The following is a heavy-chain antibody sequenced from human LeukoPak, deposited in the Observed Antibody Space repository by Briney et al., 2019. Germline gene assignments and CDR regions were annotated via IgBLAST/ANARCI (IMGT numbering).Heavy chain of an antibody. D-gene: IGHD4-11*01. CDR2: IFYSGTT. V-gene: IGHV4-39*01. Sequence: SETLSLTCTVSGGSISSNIYYGVWIRQPPGKGLEWIGSIFYSGTTYYNPSLRRRVTISVDTSKNQFTLNLSSVTAADTAVYYCARHNRVTTGIDAFDIWVQGAMITVSS. CDR3: ARHNRVTTGIDAFDI. CDR1: GGSISSNIYY. J-gene: IGHJ3*02.